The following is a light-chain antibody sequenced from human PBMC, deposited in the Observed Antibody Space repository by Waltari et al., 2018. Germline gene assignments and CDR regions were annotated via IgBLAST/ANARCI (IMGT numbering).Light chain of an antibody. CDR2: KAS. CDR3: QHYNNYSPWT. V-gene: IGKV1-5*03. J-gene: IGKJ1*01. CDR1: QNINSW. Sequence: DIQMTQSPSTLSASVGDRVTITSRASQNINSWLAWYQQKPGKAPKLLIYKASSLESGVPSRFSGSGSGTEFTLTITSLQPDDFATYFCQHYNNYSPWTFGQGTKVEVK.